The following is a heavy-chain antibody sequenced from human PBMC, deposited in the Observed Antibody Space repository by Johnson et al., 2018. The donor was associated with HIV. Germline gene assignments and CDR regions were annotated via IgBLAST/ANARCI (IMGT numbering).Heavy chain of an antibody. J-gene: IGHJ3*02. CDR3: AKDLRIAVAGVAFDI. CDR1: GFTFSSYA. D-gene: IGHD6-19*01. Sequence: VQLVESGGGVVQPGRSLRLSCAASGFTFSSYAMHWVRQAPGKGLEWVSGISWNSGSIGYADSVKGRFTISRDNAKNSLYLQMNSLRAEDTALYYCAKDLRIAVAGVAFDIWGQGTMVTVSS. CDR2: ISWNSGSI. V-gene: IGHV3-9*01.